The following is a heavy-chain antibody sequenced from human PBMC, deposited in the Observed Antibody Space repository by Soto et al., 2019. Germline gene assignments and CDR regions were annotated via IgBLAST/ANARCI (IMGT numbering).Heavy chain of an antibody. CDR2: IYYSGTT. Sequence: PSETLSLTCTVSGGSICDYYWSWIRQPPGKGLEWIGYIYYSGTTNYSPSLKSRVTISVDTSKNQFSLELSSVTAADSAIYYCARQSGGYYYYGMDVWGQGNPGHRLL. CDR3: ARQSGGYYYYGMDV. D-gene: IGHD1-26*01. J-gene: IGHJ6*02. V-gene: IGHV4-59*08. CDR1: GGSICDYY.